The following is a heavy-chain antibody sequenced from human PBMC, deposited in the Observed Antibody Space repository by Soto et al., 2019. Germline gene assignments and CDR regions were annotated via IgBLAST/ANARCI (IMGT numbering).Heavy chain of an antibody. Sequence: GGALRLSCAASGFIFSSYEMNWVRQAPGKGLEWVSYISRSGSTRYHADSVRGRFTISRDNAKNSLYLLMSSLRAEDTAVYYCARDYYDVSGYFTFDYWGQGTLVTVS. CDR3: ARDYYDVSGYFTFDY. D-gene: IGHD3-22*01. J-gene: IGHJ4*02. CDR2: ISRSGSTR. CDR1: GFIFSSYE. V-gene: IGHV3-48*03.